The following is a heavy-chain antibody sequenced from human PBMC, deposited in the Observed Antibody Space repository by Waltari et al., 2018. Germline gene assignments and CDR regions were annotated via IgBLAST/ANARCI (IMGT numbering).Heavy chain of an antibody. CDR1: GYTFTSYA. Sequence: QVQLVQSGAEVKKPGASVKVSCKASGYTFTSYAMHWVRQAPGQRLEWMGWINAGNGTTKYSQKFQGRVTITRDTSASTAYMELSSLRSEDTAVYYCARAPLGWGIDWFDPWGQGTLVTVSS. CDR2: INAGNGTT. D-gene: IGHD3-16*01. J-gene: IGHJ5*02. V-gene: IGHV1-3*01. CDR3: ARAPLGWGIDWFDP.